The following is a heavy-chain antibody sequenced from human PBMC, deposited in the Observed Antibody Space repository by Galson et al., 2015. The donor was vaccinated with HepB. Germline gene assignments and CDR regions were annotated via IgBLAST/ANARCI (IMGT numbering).Heavy chain of an antibody. Sequence: SVKVSCKASGYTFTSYNINWVRQAPGQGLEWMGWMNPNTGNTDYAQKFQDRVTMTRNTSISTAFMELNSLRSEDTAVYYCAKAYVTDYFDPWGQGTLVTVSS. CDR1: GYTFTSYN. CDR3: AKAYVTDYFDP. V-gene: IGHV1-8*01. J-gene: IGHJ5*02. D-gene: IGHD3-16*01. CDR2: MNPNTGNT.